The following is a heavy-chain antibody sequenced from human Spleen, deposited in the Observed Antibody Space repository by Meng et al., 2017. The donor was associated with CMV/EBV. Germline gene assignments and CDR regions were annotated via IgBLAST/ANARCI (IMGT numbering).Heavy chain of an antibody. CDR1: GFTFSSYA. Sequence: GGSLRLSCAASGFTFSSYAMHWVRQAPGKGLEWVAVISYDGSNKNYADSVKGRFTISRDNSKNTLYLQMNSLRAEDTAVYYCARDWGYYSYGMDVWGQGTTVTVSS. CDR2: ISYDGSNK. J-gene: IGHJ6*02. D-gene: IGHD3-16*01. V-gene: IGHV3-30*04. CDR3: ARDWGYYSYGMDV.